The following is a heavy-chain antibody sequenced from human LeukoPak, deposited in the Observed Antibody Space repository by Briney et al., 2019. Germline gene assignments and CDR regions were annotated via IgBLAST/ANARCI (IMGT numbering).Heavy chain of an antibody. J-gene: IGHJ4*02. D-gene: IGHD4-11*01. Sequence: PGGSLRLSCAASEFSFSDFWMGWVRQAPGKGLEWVANINQGGSETYYVDSVKGRFTISRDNAKKSLFLQMNSLRAVDTAVYYCTKGRSNHYWGQGTLVTVST. CDR3: TKGRSNHY. V-gene: IGHV3-7*01. CDR1: EFSFSDFW. CDR2: INQGGSET.